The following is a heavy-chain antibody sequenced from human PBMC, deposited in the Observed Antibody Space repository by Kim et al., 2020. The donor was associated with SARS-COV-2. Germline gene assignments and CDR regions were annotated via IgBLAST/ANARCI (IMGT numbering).Heavy chain of an antibody. CDR3: ARHYCTGGACYFDY. V-gene: IGHV4-39*01. J-gene: IGHJ4*02. D-gene: IGHD2-8*02. Sequence: NPSLKSRVTLSVDTSKNQFSLRLTSVTAADTAVYHCARHYCTGGACYFDYWGQGTLVTISS.